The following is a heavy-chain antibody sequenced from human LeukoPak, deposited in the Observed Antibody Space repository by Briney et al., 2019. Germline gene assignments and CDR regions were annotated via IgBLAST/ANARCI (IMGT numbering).Heavy chain of an antibody. CDR1: GFTFSSYA. Sequence: GGSLRLSCAASGFTFSSYAMSWVRQAPGKGLEWVSAISGSGCSTYYADSVKGRFTISRDNSKNTLYLQMNSLRAEDTAVYYCAKGYVWGSYRHGSDIWGQGTMVTVSS. V-gene: IGHV3-23*01. D-gene: IGHD3-16*02. CDR2: ISGSGCST. CDR3: AKGYVWGSYRHGSDI. J-gene: IGHJ3*02.